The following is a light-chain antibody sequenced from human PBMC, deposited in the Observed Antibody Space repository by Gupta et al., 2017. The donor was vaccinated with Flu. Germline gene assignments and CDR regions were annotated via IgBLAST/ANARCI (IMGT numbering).Light chain of an antibody. CDR1: GYNIRNNY. J-gene: IGLJ2*01. CDR2: SNN. CDR3: AAWDDSLSGRAV. V-gene: IGLV1-47*02. Sequence: VTVSSTGRGYNIRNNYVDWYQQIPGTAPKLLIYSNNQRPSGVPDRFSGSKSGNSASLAITGLRSEDEADYYCAAWDDSLSGRAVFGGGTKLTVL.